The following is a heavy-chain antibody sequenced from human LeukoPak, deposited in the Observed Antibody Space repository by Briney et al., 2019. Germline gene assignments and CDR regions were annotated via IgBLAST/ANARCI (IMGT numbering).Heavy chain of an antibody. J-gene: IGHJ4*02. CDR2: ISGSGGST. V-gene: IGHV3-23*01. Sequence: GGSLRLSCAASGFTFSSYAMSWIRQAPGKGLEWVSAISGSGGSTYYADSVKGRFTISRDNSKNTLYLQMNSLRAEGTAVYYCAKGIAARWYYFDYWGQGTLVTVSS. CDR3: AKGIAARWYYFDY. D-gene: IGHD6-6*01. CDR1: GFTFSSYA.